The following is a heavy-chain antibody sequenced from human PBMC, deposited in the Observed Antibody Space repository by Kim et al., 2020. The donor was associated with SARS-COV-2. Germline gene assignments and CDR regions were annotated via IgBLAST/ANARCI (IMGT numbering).Heavy chain of an antibody. V-gene: IGHV1-69*04. CDR1: GGTFSSYA. CDR3: ASHIVVVTAGPSGYFQH. CDR2: IIPILGIA. D-gene: IGHD2-21*02. J-gene: IGHJ1*01. Sequence: SVKVSCKASGGTFSSYAISWVRQAPGQGLEWMGRIIPILGIANYAQKFQGRVTITADKSTSTAYMELSSLRSEDTAVYYCASHIVVVTAGPSGYFQHWGQGTLVTVSS.